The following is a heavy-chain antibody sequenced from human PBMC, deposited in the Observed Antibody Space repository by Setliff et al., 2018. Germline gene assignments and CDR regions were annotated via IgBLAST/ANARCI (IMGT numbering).Heavy chain of an antibody. CDR1: GGTFSSYA. Sequence: SVKVSCKASGGTFSSYAISWVRQAPGQGLEWMGGIIPIFGTANYAQKFQGRVTITTDESTSTAYMEMSSLRSEDTAVYYCVRDRAAIVVGPPTAAFDIWGQGTMVTVSS. CDR3: VRDRAAIVVGPPTAAFDI. D-gene: IGHD2-2*01. V-gene: IGHV1-69*05. J-gene: IGHJ3*02. CDR2: IIPIFGTA.